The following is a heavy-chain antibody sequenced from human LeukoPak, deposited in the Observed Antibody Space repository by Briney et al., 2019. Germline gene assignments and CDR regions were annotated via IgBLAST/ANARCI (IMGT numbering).Heavy chain of an antibody. J-gene: IGHJ6*02. CDR3: ARDGAYYYGSEITYYYYGMDV. Sequence: PGGSLRLSCAASGFTFSSYGMHWVRQAPGKGLEWVAVIWYDGSNKYYADSVKGRFTISRDNSKNTLYLQMNSLRAEDTAVYYCARDGAYYYGSEITYYYYGMDVWGQGTTVTVSS. V-gene: IGHV3-33*01. CDR1: GFTFSSYG. CDR2: IWYDGSNK. D-gene: IGHD3-10*01.